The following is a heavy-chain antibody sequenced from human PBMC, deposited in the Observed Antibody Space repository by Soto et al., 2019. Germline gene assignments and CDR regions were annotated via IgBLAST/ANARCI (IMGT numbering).Heavy chain of an antibody. CDR2: VYSSGTT. Sequence: SETLSLTCNVSGGSINSYWWSWIRQPAGKGLEWIGRVYSSGTTDYNPSLNSRVTMSIETSKNQFSLKLSSVTAADTAVYYCAGDIGSYAYGEGYWGQGIQVTVSS. J-gene: IGHJ4*02. D-gene: IGHD3-10*01. CDR1: GGSINSYW. V-gene: IGHV4-4*07. CDR3: AGDIGSYAYGEGY.